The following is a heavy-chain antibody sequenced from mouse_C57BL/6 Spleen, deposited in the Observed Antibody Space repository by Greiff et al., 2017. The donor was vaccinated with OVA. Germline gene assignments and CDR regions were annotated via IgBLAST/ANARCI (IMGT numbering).Heavy chain of an antibody. Sequence: QVQLKQPGAELVKPGASVKLSCKASGYTFTSYWMHWVKQRPGQGLEWIGMIHPNSGSTNYNEKFKSKATLTVDKSSSTAYMQLSSLTSEDSAVYYCADSSGYVGFAYWGQGTLVTVSA. CDR1: GYTFTSYW. V-gene: IGHV1-64*01. CDR3: ADSSGYVGFAY. D-gene: IGHD3-2*02. CDR2: IHPNSGST. J-gene: IGHJ3*01.